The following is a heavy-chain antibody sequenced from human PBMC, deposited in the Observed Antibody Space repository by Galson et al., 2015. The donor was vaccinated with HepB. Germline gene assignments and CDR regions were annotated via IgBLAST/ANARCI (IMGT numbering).Heavy chain of an antibody. J-gene: IGHJ4*02. CDR3: AGTDSSGWPLFDY. CDR1: GYTFTSYA. D-gene: IGHD6-19*01. CDR2: INAGNGNT. V-gene: IGHV1-3*01. Sequence: SVKVSCKASGYTFTSYAMHWVRQAPGQRLEWMGWINAGNGNTKYSQKFQGRVTITRDTSASTAYMELSSLRSEDTAVYYCAGTDSSGWPLFDYWGQGTLVTVSS.